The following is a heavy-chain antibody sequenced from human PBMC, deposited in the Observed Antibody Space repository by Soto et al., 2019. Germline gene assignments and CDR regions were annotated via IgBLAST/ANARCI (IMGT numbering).Heavy chain of an antibody. Sequence: GGSLRLSCAASGFTFSSYGMHWVRQAPGKGLEWVAVISYDGSNKYYADSVKGRFTISRDNSKNTLYLQMNSLRAEDTAVYYCAKAWAPPVDSTYYFDYWGQGTLVTVSS. D-gene: IGHD5-12*01. CDR1: GFTFSSYG. CDR3: AKAWAPPVDSTYYFDY. CDR2: ISYDGSNK. J-gene: IGHJ4*02. V-gene: IGHV3-30*18.